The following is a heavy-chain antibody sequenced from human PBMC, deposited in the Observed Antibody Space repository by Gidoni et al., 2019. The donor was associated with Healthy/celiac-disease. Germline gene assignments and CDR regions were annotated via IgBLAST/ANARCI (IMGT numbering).Heavy chain of an antibody. Sequence: QLHLQESVPGLAKPSETLYLTCTVSAGSISSSSYYWGWIRQPPGKGLEWIGSIYYSGSTYYNPSLKSRVTISVDTSKNQFSLKLSSVTAADTAVYYCARDPSLYYYDSSGFDYWGQGALVTVSS. CDR2: IYYSGST. D-gene: IGHD3-22*01. CDR3: ARDPSLYYYDSSGFDY. V-gene: IGHV4-39*07. CDR1: AGSISSSSYY. J-gene: IGHJ4*02.